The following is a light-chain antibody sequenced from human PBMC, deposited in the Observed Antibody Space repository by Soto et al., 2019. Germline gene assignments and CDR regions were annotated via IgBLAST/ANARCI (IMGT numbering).Light chain of an antibody. CDR3: QQFDSSVT. Sequence: EIVLTQSPGSLSLSPGERATLSCRASQSVSSTFFAWYPQRPGQVPRLVMYGASSRATGIPESFSGSGSGKDFTLTISRLEPEDFALYYCQQFDSSVTFGQGTKVEIK. CDR2: GAS. J-gene: IGKJ1*01. CDR1: QSVSSTF. V-gene: IGKV3-20*01.